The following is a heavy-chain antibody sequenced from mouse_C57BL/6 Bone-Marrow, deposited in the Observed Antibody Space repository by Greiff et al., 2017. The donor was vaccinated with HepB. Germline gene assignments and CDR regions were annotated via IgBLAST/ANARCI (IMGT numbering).Heavy chain of an antibody. D-gene: IGHD1-1*01. CDR2: ISDGGSYT. Sequence: EVQGVESGGGLVKPGGSLKLSCAASGFTFSSYAMSWVRQTPEKRLEWVATISDGGSYTYYPDNVKGRFTISRDNAKNNLYLQMSHLKSEDTAMYYCAYTIYYYGSSYDWYFDVWGTGTTVTVSS. CDR3: AYTIYYYGSSYDWYFDV. J-gene: IGHJ1*03. CDR1: GFTFSSYA. V-gene: IGHV5-4*01.